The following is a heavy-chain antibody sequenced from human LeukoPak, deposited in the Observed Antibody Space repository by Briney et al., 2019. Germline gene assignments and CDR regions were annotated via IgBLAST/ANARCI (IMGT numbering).Heavy chain of an antibody. V-gene: IGHV3-30*02. CDR1: GFTFTSYG. D-gene: IGHD3-9*01. CDR3: AKVSGSNYDILIGYYTPYYFDY. Sequence: GGSLRLSCAASGFTFTSYGMHWVRQAPGKGLEWVAFIRYDGSNKYYVDSVKGRFTIPRDNSKNTLNLQMNSLRADDTAVYYCAKVSGSNYDILIGYYTPYYFDYWGQGTLVTVSS. J-gene: IGHJ4*02. CDR2: IRYDGSNK.